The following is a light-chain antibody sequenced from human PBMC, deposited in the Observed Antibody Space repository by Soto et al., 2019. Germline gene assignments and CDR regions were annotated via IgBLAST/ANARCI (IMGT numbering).Light chain of an antibody. CDR1: QSVSSY. CDR3: QQRSNWPPMYT. J-gene: IGKJ2*01. Sequence: EIVLTQSPATLSLSPGERATLSCRARQSVSSYLAWYQQKPGQAPRLLIYDASNRATGIPARFSGSGSGTDFTLTISSLVPEDFAVYYCQQRSNWPPMYTFGQGTKLEIK. V-gene: IGKV3-11*01. CDR2: DAS.